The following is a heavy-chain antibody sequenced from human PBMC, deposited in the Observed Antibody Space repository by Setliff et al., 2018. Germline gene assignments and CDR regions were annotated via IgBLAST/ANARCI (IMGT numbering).Heavy chain of an antibody. CDR3: ARSIAAAATKF. V-gene: IGHV4-61*09. CDR2: IFSKGST. Sequence: SETLSLTCSASGVDVIERLYYWSWFRQPAGKGLEWIGQIFSKGSTNTNPSLMSRVTISMDTSKNQFSLRLTSMTAADTGVYYCARSIAAAATKFWGQGTAVTVSS. J-gene: IGHJ4*02. D-gene: IGHD6-25*01. CDR1: GVDVIERLYY.